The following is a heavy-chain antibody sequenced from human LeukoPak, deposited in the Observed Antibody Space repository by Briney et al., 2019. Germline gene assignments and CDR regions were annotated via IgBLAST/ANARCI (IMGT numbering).Heavy chain of an antibody. J-gene: IGHJ4*02. CDR1: GFTFSSYW. CDR2: IKQDGSEK. D-gene: IGHD3-22*01. CDR3: ARDSPTWGYYDSSGYYSRLGY. Sequence: GGSLRLSCAASGFTFSSYWMSWVRQAPGKGLEWVANIKQDGSEKYYVDSVKGRFTISRDTAKNSLYLQMNSLRAEDTAVYYCARDSPTWGYYDSSGYYSRLGYWGQGTLVTVSS. V-gene: IGHV3-7*01.